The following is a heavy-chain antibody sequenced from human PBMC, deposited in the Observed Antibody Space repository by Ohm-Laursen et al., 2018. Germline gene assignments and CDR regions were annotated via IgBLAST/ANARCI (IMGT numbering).Heavy chain of an antibody. CDR2: MYSSGST. CDR3: ARGYYGRGDS. V-gene: IGHV4-4*07. D-gene: IGHD3-10*01. Sequence: TLSLTCNVSGGSISNYYWSWIRQPAGKGLEWVGRMYSSGSTNYNPSLKSRVTMSFDTSKNQFSLKLSSVTAADTAVYYCARGYYGRGDSWGRGTLVTVSS. CDR1: GGSISNYY. J-gene: IGHJ4*02.